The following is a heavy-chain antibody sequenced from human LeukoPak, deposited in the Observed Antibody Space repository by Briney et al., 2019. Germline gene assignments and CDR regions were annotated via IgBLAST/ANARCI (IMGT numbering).Heavy chain of an antibody. V-gene: IGHV1-2*04. CDR2: INPNSGGT. Sequence: ASVKVSCKASGYTFTGYYMHWVRQAPGQGLEWMGWINPNSGGTNYAQKFQGWVTITRDTSISTAYMELSRLRSDDTAVYYCARDSSGYYYFDYWGQGTLVTVSS. CDR1: GYTFTGYY. CDR3: ARDSSGYYYFDY. J-gene: IGHJ4*02. D-gene: IGHD3-22*01.